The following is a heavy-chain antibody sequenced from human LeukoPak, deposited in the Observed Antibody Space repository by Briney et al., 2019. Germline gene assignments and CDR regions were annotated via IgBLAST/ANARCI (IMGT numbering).Heavy chain of an antibody. V-gene: IGHV5-51*01. CDR2: IYPGDSET. D-gene: IGHD5-12*01. CDR1: GYTFTYYW. Sequence: SGESLKISCKGSGYTFTYYWIGWVRQMPGKDLEWMGIIYPGDSETRYSPSFQGQVTISADKSTSTAYLQWSSLKASDTAMYYCARHLVYIGPYLDYWGQGTLVTVSS. CDR3: ARHLVYIGPYLDY. J-gene: IGHJ4*02.